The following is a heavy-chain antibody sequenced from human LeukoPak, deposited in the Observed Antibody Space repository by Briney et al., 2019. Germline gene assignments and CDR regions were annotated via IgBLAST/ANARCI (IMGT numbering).Heavy chain of an antibody. CDR3: ARGPDTSTWYYYYMDV. D-gene: IGHD6-13*01. J-gene: IGHJ6*03. V-gene: IGHV4-59*01. CDR1: GGSISSYY. Sequence: SETLSLTCTGSGGSISSYYCSWLRLPPGQGLEWVGDIYYSWSTNYNPSLKSRVTISVDTSKNQFSLKLSSVTAADTAVYYCARGPDTSTWYYYYMDVWGKGTTVTVSS. CDR2: IYYSWST.